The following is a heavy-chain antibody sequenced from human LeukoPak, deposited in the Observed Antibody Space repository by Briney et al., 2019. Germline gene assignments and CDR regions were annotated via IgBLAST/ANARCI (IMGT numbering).Heavy chain of an antibody. CDR1: GYSFTSYW. D-gene: IGHD2-21*02. J-gene: IGHJ4*02. CDR3: ARQPLVRDCGGDCEFDY. CDR2: IYPGDSNT. V-gene: IGHV5-51*01. Sequence: GESLKISCKGSGYSFTSYWIGWVRQMPGKGLEWMGIIYPGDSNTRYSPSFQGQVTISADKSISTAYLQWTSLKASDTAIYYCARQPLVRDCGGDCEFDYWGQGTRVSVSS.